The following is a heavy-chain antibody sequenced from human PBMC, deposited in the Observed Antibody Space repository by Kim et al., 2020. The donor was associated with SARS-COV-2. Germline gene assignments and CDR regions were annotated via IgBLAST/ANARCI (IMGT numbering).Heavy chain of an antibody. V-gene: IGHV1-3*01. CDR2: INGGNGNT. CDR1: GYSFTTHN. Sequence: ASVKVSCRTSGYSFTTHNIHWVRQAPGQSLECMGWINGGNGNTIYSQKFRGRVTFTRDTSANIVFMEMSSLRSEDTVVYFCARGISGALDPWGQGTLVTVSS. CDR3: ARGISGALDP. J-gene: IGHJ5*02. D-gene: IGHD6-13*01.